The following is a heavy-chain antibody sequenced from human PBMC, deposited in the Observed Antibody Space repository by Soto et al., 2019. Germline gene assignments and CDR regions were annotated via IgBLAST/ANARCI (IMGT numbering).Heavy chain of an antibody. CDR3: ARGLGSSWYYAFDI. Sequence: EVQLVESGGGLVQPGGSLRLSCAASGFTFSSHTMHWVRQAPGKGLEYVSTVSSNGGSPYYADSVRGRFTISRDNSKNTLYLQMGSLRAEDMAVYYCARGLGSSWYYAFDIWGQGTMVTVSS. CDR1: GFTFSSHT. V-gene: IGHV3-64*07. J-gene: IGHJ3*02. D-gene: IGHD6-13*01. CDR2: VSSNGGSP.